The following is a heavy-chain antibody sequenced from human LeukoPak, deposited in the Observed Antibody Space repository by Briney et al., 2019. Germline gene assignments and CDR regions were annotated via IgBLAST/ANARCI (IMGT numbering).Heavy chain of an antibody. J-gene: IGHJ5*02. D-gene: IGHD3-10*01. CDR3: ARSATIYGSGSYSPSDWFAP. CDR2: INPNSGGT. CDR1: GYTFTGYY. Sequence: ASVKVSCKASGYTFTGYYMHWVRQAPGQGLEWMGWINPNSGGTNYAQKFQGRVTMTRDTSISTAYMELSRLRSDDTAVYYCARSATIYGSGSYSPSDWFAPWGQGTLVTVSS. V-gene: IGHV1-2*02.